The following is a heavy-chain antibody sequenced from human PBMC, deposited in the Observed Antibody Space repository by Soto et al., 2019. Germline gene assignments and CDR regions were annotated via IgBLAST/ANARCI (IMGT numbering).Heavy chain of an antibody. V-gene: IGHV3-7*01. Sequence: GGSLRLSCAASAFTFSDYYMSWVRQAPGKGLEWVANIKQYGSEKYYVDSVKGRFTISRDNAKNSLHLQMNSLRADDTALFYCVRGIYSGSSYWGQGTLVTVSS. CDR3: VRGIYSGSSY. D-gene: IGHD1-26*01. J-gene: IGHJ4*02. CDR1: AFTFSDYY. CDR2: IKQYGSEK.